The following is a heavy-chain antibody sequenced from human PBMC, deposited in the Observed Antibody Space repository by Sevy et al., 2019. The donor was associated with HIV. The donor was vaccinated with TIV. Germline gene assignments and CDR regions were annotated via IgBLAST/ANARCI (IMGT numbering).Heavy chain of an antibody. J-gene: IGHJ5*02. V-gene: IGHV3-21*01. CDR3: ARDYNSGWRKFNLFDP. CDR2: ISSTSSYI. Sequence: GGSLRLSCAASGFTFSTYSMNWVRQAPGKGLEWVSSISSTSSYIDYAYSVKGRFTISRDNAKNSLYLQMNNLRAEDTAVYYCARDYNSGWRKFNLFDPWGQRTLVTVSS. D-gene: IGHD6-19*01. CDR1: GFTFSTYS.